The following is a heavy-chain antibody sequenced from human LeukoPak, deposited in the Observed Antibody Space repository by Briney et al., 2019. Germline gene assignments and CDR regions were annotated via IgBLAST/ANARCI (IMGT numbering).Heavy chain of an antibody. Sequence: GGSLRLSCAPSGFTLSTHDMVWVREITGKGLEWVSAIGAAGGTYYPGSVKGRFTISRENAKNSLYLQMNNLRVGDTAVYYCARGWERGFDCWGQGTLVTVSS. CDR3: ARGWERGFDC. J-gene: IGHJ4*02. CDR2: IGAAGGT. V-gene: IGHV3-13*01. CDR1: GFTLSTHD. D-gene: IGHD1-26*01.